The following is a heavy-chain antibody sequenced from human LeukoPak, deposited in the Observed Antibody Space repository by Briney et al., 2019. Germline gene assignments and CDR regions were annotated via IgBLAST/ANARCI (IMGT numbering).Heavy chain of an antibody. CDR1: AGSISSGNFY. V-gene: IGHV4-61*02. D-gene: IGHD6-19*01. J-gene: IGHJ4*02. Sequence: PSQTLSLTCTVSAGSISSGNFYWSWIRHPAGKRLEYIGRIFVTGSTNYNPSLKSRVTISIDTSKNRFSLRLTSVTAADTAVYYCARHVEIAVAGPIDYWGQGTLVTVSS. CDR2: IFVTGST. CDR3: ARHVEIAVAGPIDY.